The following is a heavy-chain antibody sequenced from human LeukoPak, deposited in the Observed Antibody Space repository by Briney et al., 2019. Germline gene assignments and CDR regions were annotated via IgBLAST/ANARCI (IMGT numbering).Heavy chain of an antibody. Sequence: GRSLRLSCAASGFTFSSYGMHWVRQAPGKGLEWVAVIWYDGSNKYYADSVKGRFTISRDNSKNTLYLQMNSLRAEDTAVYYCARGARYNWNDQGFDYWGQGTLVTVPS. J-gene: IGHJ4*02. CDR2: IWYDGSNK. D-gene: IGHD1-1*01. V-gene: IGHV3-33*01. CDR1: GFTFSSYG. CDR3: ARGARYNWNDQGFDY.